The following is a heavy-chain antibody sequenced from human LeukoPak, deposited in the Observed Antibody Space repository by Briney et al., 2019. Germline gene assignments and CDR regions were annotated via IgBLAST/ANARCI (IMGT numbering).Heavy chain of an antibody. D-gene: IGHD4-11*01. CDR1: AFTEKNNA. CDR2: MLSSGDTT. CDR3: AKTDDYSFAF. J-gene: IGHJ4*02. Sequence: PGGTPRLSKAATAFTEKNNATNKARQTPVKMPKRIPLMLSSGDTTYYAESVKGRFSISRDNSKNTLYLQMNSLRAEDTAVYYCAKTDDYSFAFWGQGTLVTVSS. V-gene: IGHV3-23*01.